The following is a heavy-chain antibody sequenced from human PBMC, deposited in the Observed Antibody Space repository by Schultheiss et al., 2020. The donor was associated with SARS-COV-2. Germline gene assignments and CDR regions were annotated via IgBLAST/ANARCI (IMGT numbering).Heavy chain of an antibody. CDR2: IWYDGSER. J-gene: IGHJ4*02. D-gene: IGHD2-2*01. V-gene: IGHV3-33*01. Sequence: GGSLRLSCAASGFRFRDYGMHWVRQAPGKGLEWLAIIWYDGSERYYADSVRGRFIISRDNAKDTLYLQMNSLRVDDTAVYFCARDGYVDGRNEETHWGQGTQVTVSS. CDR1: GFRFRDYG. CDR3: ARDGYVDGRNEETH.